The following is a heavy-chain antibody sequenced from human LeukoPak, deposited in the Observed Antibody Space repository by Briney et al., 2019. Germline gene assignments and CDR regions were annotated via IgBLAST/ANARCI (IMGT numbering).Heavy chain of an antibody. CDR2: ISSSGGST. CDR3: AKKTPGAYPFDY. J-gene: IGHJ4*02. V-gene: IGHV3-23*01. D-gene: IGHD2-8*02. Sequence: PGGSLSLSCAASEFTFSSYSMSWVRQAPGKGLEWVSVISSSGGSTYYADSVKGRFTMSRDNSKNTLYLQMNNLRDDDTAVYYCAKKTPGAYPFDYWGQGTLVTVSP. CDR1: EFTFSSYS.